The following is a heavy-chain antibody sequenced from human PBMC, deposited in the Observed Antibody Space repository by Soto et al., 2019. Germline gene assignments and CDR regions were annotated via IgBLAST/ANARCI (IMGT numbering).Heavy chain of an antibody. CDR2: IYYSGTT. J-gene: IGHJ4*02. D-gene: IGHD1-26*01. Sequence: QVQLQESGPGLVKPSDTLSLTCAVSGYSISSSNWWGWIRQPPGKGLEWIGYIYYSGTTYYNPSLKSRVPMSVGTSKHQFPLKLTSVTAVDTAVYYCARREIQGPIDSWGQGTLVTVSS. CDR1: GYSISSSNW. CDR3: ARREIQGPIDS. V-gene: IGHV4-28*01.